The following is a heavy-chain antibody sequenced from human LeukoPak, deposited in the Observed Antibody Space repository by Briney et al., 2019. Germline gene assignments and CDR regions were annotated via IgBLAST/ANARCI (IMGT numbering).Heavy chain of an antibody. J-gene: IGHJ5*02. Sequence: GSSVEVSCKASGGTFSSYAISWVRQAPGQGLEWMGRIIPIFGTANYAQKFQGRVTITTDESTSTAYMELSSLRSEDTAVYYCARDVGGSGSPDNWFDPWGQGTLVTVSS. CDR2: IIPIFGTA. V-gene: IGHV1-69*05. CDR1: GGTFSSYA. CDR3: ARDVGGSGSPDNWFDP. D-gene: IGHD3-10*01.